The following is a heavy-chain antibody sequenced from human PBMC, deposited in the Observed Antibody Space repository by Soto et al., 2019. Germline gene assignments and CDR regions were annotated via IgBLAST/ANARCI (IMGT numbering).Heavy chain of an antibody. CDR2: TYPEDSQT. CDR1: GYSFTSYW. CDR3: ARRRYFDTLLDP. Sequence: EVQLVQSGAEVKTPGESLKISCKASGYSFTSYWIGWVRQISGKGLEWMGITYPEDSQTLYSPSFQGHVTISVDKSISTVYLQWSSLKASDTATYYCARRRYFDTLLDPWGQGTLVTVSS. J-gene: IGHJ5*02. D-gene: IGHD3-9*01. V-gene: IGHV5-51*03.